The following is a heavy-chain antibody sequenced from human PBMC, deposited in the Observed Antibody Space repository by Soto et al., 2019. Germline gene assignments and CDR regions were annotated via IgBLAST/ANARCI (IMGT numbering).Heavy chain of an antibody. D-gene: IGHD3-16*01. V-gene: IGHV4-4*02. J-gene: IGHJ4*02. CDR3: TRKAWVRFDF. CDR1: GGSISSSVW. Sequence: QVQLQESGPGLVKPSGTLSLTCAVSGGSISSSVWWSWVRQSPGKGLEWLGEVFHNGDTNYNPSLKSRVPMSGDTSRSQFSLDLHSVTPADTAVYYCTRKAWVRFDFWGQGSMVTVSS. CDR2: VFHNGDT.